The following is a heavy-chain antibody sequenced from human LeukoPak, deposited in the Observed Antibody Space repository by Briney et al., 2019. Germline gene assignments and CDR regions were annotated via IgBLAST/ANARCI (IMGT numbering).Heavy chain of an antibody. CDR3: ARDVTRQVMDV. J-gene: IGHJ6*02. CDR2: IYHSGST. D-gene: IGHD2-15*01. CDR1: GGSISSSNW. Sequence: SGTLSLTCAVSGGSISSSNWWSWVRQPPGKGLEWIGEIYHSGSTNYNPSLKSRVTISVDKSKNQFSLEVRSVTAADTAVYYCARDVTRQVMDVWGQGTTVTVSS. V-gene: IGHV4-4*02.